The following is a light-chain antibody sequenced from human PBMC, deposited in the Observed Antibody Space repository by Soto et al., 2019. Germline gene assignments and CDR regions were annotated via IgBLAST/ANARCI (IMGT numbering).Light chain of an antibody. CDR2: VNSDGSH. J-gene: IGLJ1*01. CDR1: SGHSSYA. Sequence: QLVLTQSPSASASLGASVKLTCTLSSGHSSYAIAWHQQQPEKGPRYLMKVNSDGSHSKGEGIPDRFSGSSSGAERYLTISSLHAEDEADYYCQTWGTGIRVFGTGTKLTVL. CDR3: QTWGTGIRV. V-gene: IGLV4-69*01.